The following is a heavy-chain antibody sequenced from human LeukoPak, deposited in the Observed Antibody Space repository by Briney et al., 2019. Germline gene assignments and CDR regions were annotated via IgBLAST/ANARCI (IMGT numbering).Heavy chain of an antibody. CDR3: ARGLSTRLLYYFDY. D-gene: IGHD2-2*01. V-gene: IGHV1-69*04. Sequence: GASVKVSCKASGGTFSSYAISWVRQAPGQGLEWMGRIIPIFGIANYAQKFQGRVTITADKSTSTAYMELSSLRSEDTAVYYCARGLSTRLLYYFDYWGQGTLSPSPQ. CDR1: GGTFSSYA. CDR2: IIPIFGIA. J-gene: IGHJ4*02.